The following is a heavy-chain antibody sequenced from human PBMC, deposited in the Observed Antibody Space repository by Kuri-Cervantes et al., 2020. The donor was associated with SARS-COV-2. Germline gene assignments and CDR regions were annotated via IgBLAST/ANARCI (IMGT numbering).Heavy chain of an antibody. CDR2: ISYDGSNE. D-gene: IGHD3-22*01. J-gene: IGHJ4*02. Sequence: LSLTCAASGFTFSSCAMHWVRLAPGKGLEWVAFISYDGSNEYYADSVRGRFTISRDNSNNTLYLQMNSLRAEDTAVYYCAKDHQYYYDSSGYYYFGYWGQGTQVTVSS. CDR1: GFTFSSCA. CDR3: AKDHQYYYDSSGYYYFGY. V-gene: IGHV3-30*07.